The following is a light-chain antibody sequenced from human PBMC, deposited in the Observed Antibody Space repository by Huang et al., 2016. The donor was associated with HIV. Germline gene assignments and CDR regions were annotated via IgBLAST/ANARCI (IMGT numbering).Light chain of an antibody. CDR3: QQYNSAPGT. V-gene: IGKV1-27*01. CDR1: QDISIY. Sequence: DIQLTQSPSSLSASVRDRVTITCRASQDISIYLAWYQQKPGKIPKLLIYTASTLQAGVPSRFRGSGSGTDFTLTISSLQPEDVATYYCQQYNSAPGTFGQGTKLEIK. CDR2: TAS. J-gene: IGKJ2*01.